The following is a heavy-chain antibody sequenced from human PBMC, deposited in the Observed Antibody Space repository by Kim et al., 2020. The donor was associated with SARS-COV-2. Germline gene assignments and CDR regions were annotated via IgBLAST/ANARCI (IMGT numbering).Heavy chain of an antibody. CDR3: AKDPQRGYSSSWYYFDY. Sequence: GGSLRLSCAASGFTFDDYAMHWVRQAPGKGLEWVSGISWNSGSIGYADSVKGRFTISRDNAKNSLYLQMNSLRAEDTALYYCAKDPQRGYSSSWYYFDYWGQGTLVTVSS. V-gene: IGHV3-9*01. D-gene: IGHD6-13*01. CDR2: ISWNSGSI. J-gene: IGHJ4*02. CDR1: GFTFDDYA.